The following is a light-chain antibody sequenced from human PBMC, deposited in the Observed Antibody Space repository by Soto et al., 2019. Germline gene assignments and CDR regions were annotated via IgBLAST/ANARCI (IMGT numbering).Light chain of an antibody. Sequence: DIVMTQSPDSLAVSLGERATINCKSSQSVLYSSNNKNYLAWYQQKPGQPPKLLIYWASTRESGVPDRFSGSGSGTDFTLTISSLQAEDVAVYSCQQYYSTPPGFGPGTKVDIK. CDR2: WAS. CDR1: QSVLYSSNNKNY. CDR3: QQYYSTPPG. V-gene: IGKV4-1*01. J-gene: IGKJ3*01.